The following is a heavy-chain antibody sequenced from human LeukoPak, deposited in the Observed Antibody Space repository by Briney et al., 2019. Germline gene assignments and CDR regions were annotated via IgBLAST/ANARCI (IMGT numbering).Heavy chain of an antibody. Sequence: GGSLRLSCAASGSTFSSYRMSWVRQAPGKGLEWVANIKQDGSEKYYVDSVKGRFTISRDNAKNSLYLQMNSLRAEDTAVYYCARDMRRVAGSSGYYYYYYMDVWGKGTTVTVSS. V-gene: IGHV3-7*01. CDR1: GSTFSSYR. CDR3: ARDMRRVAGSSGYYYYYYMDV. J-gene: IGHJ6*03. D-gene: IGHD3-10*01. CDR2: IKQDGSEK.